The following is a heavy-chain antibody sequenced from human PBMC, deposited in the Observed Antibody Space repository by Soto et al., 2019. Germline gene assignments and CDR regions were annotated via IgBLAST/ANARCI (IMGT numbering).Heavy chain of an antibody. D-gene: IGHD3-22*01. CDR3: AKLKLDYYDSSGPGTDI. CDR2: IYYSGST. Sequence: SETLSLTSTVSGGYIRSSGYYWGWIRQPPGKGLEWIGSIYYSGSTYYNPSLKSRVTISVDTSKNQFSLKLSSVTAADTAVYYCAKLKLDYYDSSGPGTDIWGQGTMVTVSS. CDR1: GGYIRSSGYY. J-gene: IGHJ3*02. V-gene: IGHV4-39*01.